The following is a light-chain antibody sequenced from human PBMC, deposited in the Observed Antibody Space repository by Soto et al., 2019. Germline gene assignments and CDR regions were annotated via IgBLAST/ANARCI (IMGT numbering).Light chain of an antibody. V-gene: IGLV2-14*01. Sequence: QSVLTQPASVSGSPGQSITISCTGTSSDVGGYNYVSWYQQHPGKAPKLMIYEVSNRPSGVSNRCSGSKSGNTASLTISGLQAEDEADYYCQSYDSSLSVSVVFGGGTKLTVL. CDR1: SSDVGGYNY. CDR3: QSYDSSLSVSVV. J-gene: IGLJ2*01. CDR2: EVS.